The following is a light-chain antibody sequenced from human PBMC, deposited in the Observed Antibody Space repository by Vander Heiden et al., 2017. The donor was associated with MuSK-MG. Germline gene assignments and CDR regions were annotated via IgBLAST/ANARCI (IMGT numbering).Light chain of an antibody. CDR3: QQYGSSPWT. CDR2: GAS. V-gene: IGKV3-20*01. CDR1: QSVSSSY. Sequence: EIVLTQSPGTLSLSPGERATLSCRASQSVSSSYLAWYQQKPGQDHRLLIYGASSRANGIPDRLSGSGSGTDFTLTISRLEPEDFAVYYCQQYGSSPWTFGQGTKVEIK. J-gene: IGKJ1*01.